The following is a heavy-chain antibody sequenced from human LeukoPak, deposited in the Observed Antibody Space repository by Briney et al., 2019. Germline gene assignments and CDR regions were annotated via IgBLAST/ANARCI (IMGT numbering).Heavy chain of an antibody. Sequence: PGGSLRLSCAASGFTFSSYSMNWVRQAPGKGLEWVSSISSSSSYIYYADSVKGRFTISRDNAKNSLYLQMNSLRAEDTAVYYCARDGHCTNGVCYGKDYWGQGTLVTVSS. CDR2: ISSSSSYI. CDR1: GFTFSSYS. CDR3: ARDGHCTNGVCYGKDY. V-gene: IGHV3-21*01. D-gene: IGHD2-8*01. J-gene: IGHJ4*02.